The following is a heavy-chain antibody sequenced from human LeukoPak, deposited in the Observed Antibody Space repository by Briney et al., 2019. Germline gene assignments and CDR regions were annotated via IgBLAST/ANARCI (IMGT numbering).Heavy chain of an antibody. V-gene: IGHV4-39*01. CDR1: GGSISSSSYY. CDR3: ARQVTITFGGVIAFDY. D-gene: IGHD3-16*02. CDR2: IYYSGST. J-gene: IGHJ4*02. Sequence: SETLSLTCTVSGGSISSSSYYWGWIRQPPGKGLEWIGSIYYSGSTYYNPSLKSRVTISVDTSKNQFSLKQSSVTAADTAVYYCARQVTITFGGVIAFDYWGQGTLVTVS.